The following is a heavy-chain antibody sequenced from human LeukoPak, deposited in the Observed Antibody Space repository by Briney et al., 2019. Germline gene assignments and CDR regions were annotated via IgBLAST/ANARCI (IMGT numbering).Heavy chain of an antibody. CDR2: ISAYNGYT. CDR1: GYTFTNYG. D-gene: IGHD4-23*01. Sequence: GASVKVSCKVSGYTFTNYGISWVRQAPGQGLEWMGWISAYNGYTDYAQKLQFRVTMTTDTSTSTAYMELRSLRSDDTAVYYCARDKAVTTEVTQYFQHWGQGTLVTVSS. J-gene: IGHJ1*01. V-gene: IGHV1-18*01. CDR3: ARDKAVTTEVTQYFQH.